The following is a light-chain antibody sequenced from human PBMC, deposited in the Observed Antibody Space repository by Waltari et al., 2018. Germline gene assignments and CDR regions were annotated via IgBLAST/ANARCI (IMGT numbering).Light chain of an antibody. CDR3: SSYTSSSTFYV. CDR1: SSYVGGYNY. Sequence: QSALTQPASVSGSPGQSITISCTGTSSYVGGYNYVSWYQQHPGKAPQLMLYDVSNRPSGVSNRFSGSKSGNTASLTISGLQAEDEADYYCSSYTSSSTFYVFGTGTKVTVL. V-gene: IGLV2-14*03. J-gene: IGLJ1*01. CDR2: DVS.